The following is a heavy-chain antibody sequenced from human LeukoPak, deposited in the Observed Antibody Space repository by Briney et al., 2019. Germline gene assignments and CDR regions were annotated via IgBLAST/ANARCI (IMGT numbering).Heavy chain of an antibody. CDR3: ARVGPPRRDHYYPSSGDYLPVFEI. J-gene: IGHJ3*02. CDR1: GTTFGLSA. CDR2: SIPIFSRA. V-gene: IGHV1-69*13. Sequence: SVTVSCKVSGTTFGLSAISWVRQAPGQGLQWMGGSIPIFSRADYAQRFQDRITISWDASTGTDYMKLRSLTFDDTAVYYCARVGPPRRDHYYPSSGDYLPVFEIWGHGTMVTVSS. D-gene: IGHD3-22*01.